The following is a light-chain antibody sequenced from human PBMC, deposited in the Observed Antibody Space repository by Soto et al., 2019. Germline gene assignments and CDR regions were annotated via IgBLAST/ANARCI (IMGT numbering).Light chain of an antibody. Sequence: DIQMTQSPSTLSASVGDRVTITCRASHDISSWLAWYQLKPGKAPNLLIYRASSLESGVPSRFSGSGSGTEFTLTISSLQPDDFATYYCQQYNSYSWTFGQGTKVEIK. CDR3: QQYNSYSWT. V-gene: IGKV1-5*03. CDR2: RAS. J-gene: IGKJ1*01. CDR1: HDISSW.